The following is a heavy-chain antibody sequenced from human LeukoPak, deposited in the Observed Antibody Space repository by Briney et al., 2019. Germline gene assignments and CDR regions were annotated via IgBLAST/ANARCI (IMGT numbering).Heavy chain of an antibody. J-gene: IGHJ6*03. V-gene: IGHV3-53*01. Sequence: GGSLRLSRAASGFTVSSNYMSWVRQAPGKGLEWVSVIYSGGSTYYADSVKGRFTISRDNSKNTLYLQMNSLRAEDTAVYYCARDSYYYYYMDVWGKGTTVTVSS. CDR1: GFTVSSNY. CDR3: ARDSYYYYYMDV. CDR2: IYSGGST.